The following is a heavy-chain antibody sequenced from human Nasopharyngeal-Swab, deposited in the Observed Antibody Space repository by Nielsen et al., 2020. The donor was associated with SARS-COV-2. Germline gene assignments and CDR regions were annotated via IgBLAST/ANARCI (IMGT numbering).Heavy chain of an antibody. J-gene: IGHJ4*02. CDR3: ARDAVGARGY. V-gene: IGHV3-11*01. CDR2: ISSSGSTI. Sequence: RQAPGKGLEWVSYISSSGSTIYYADSVKGRFTISRDNAKNSLYLQVNSLRAEDTAVYYCARDAVGARGYWGQGTLVTVSS. D-gene: IGHD1-26*01.